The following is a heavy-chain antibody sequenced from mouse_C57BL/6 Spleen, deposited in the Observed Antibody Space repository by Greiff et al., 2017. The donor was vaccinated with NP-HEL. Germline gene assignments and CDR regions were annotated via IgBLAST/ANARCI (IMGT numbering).Heavy chain of an antibody. Sequence: EVQLVESGGGLVKPGGSLKLSCAASGFTFSSYTMSWVRQTPEKRLEWVATISGGGGNTYYPDSVKGRFTISRDNAKNTLYLKRSRLRSEETALYDGERQYYGSKAWFAYWGQGTLVTVSA. V-gene: IGHV5-9*01. CDR3: ERQYYGSKAWFAY. D-gene: IGHD1-1*01. J-gene: IGHJ3*01. CDR1: GFTFSSYT. CDR2: ISGGGGNT.